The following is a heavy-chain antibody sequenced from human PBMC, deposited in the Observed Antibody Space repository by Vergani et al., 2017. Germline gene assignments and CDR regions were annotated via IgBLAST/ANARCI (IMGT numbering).Heavy chain of an antibody. CDR2: IYHSGGA. V-gene: IGHV4-39*01. J-gene: IGHJ4*02. Sequence: QVRLQESGPGLVKPSETLSLTCSVSGGSITSSRYYWGWIRQPPGKGLEWIGNIYHSGGAYYNPSLKGRVTISVDTSKNQFSLEVTSVTAADTAIYFCARTESFILRYFHWALWGQGTLVTVSS. CDR1: GGSITSSRYY. CDR3: ARTESFILRYFHWAL. D-gene: IGHD3-9*01.